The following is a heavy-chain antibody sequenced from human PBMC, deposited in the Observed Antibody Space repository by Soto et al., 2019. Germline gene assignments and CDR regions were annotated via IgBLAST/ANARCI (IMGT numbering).Heavy chain of an antibody. CDR1: GYTFTSYG. CDR2: ISAHNGNT. J-gene: IGHJ4*02. CDR3: ARWRYGDY. V-gene: IGHV1-18*01. Sequence: ASVKVSCKGSGYTFTSYGITWVRQAPGQGLEWMGWISAHNGNTDYAQKLQGRVTVTRDTSTSTAYMELRSLRSDDTAVYYCARWRYGDYWGQGALVTVSS. D-gene: IGHD1-1*01.